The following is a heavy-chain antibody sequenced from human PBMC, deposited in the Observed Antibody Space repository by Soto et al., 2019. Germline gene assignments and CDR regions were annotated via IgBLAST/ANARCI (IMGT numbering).Heavy chain of an antibody. CDR1: GYTFTSYD. J-gene: IGHJ6*02. V-gene: IGHV1-8*01. CDR2: MNPNSGNT. D-gene: IGHD2-2*02. CDR3: ARGGGVVVPAAIPRRDYYYGMDV. Sequence: ASVKVSCKASGYTFTSYDINWVRQATGQGLEWMGWMNPNSGNTGYAQKFQGRVTMTRNTSISTAYMELSSLRSEDTAVYYWARGGGVVVPAAIPRRDYYYGMDVWGQGTTVTVSS.